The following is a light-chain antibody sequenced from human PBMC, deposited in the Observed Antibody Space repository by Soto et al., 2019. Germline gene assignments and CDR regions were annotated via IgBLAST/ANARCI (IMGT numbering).Light chain of an antibody. CDR2: GAS. J-gene: IGKJ3*01. V-gene: IGKV3-15*01. CDR3: QHYNYWPPAFT. Sequence: EILMTQSPATLSVSPGERATLSCRASQSLSRNLAWYQQKPGQAHRLLIYGASTRASGVPARFSGSGSGTEFTLTISSLQSEDFALYYCQHYNYWPPAFTFGPGPNVDL. CDR1: QSLSRN.